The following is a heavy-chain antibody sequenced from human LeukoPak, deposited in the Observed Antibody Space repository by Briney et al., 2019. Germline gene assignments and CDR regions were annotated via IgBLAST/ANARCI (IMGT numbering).Heavy chain of an antibody. Sequence: ASVKVSCKTSGYTFTGYYIYWVRQAPGQGLEWMGQITPTSGGTNYAQKFQERVTITRDMSTSTAYMEPSSLRSEDTAVYYCAAVPSGYASLSAFDIWGQGTMVTVSS. CDR1: GYTFTGYY. V-gene: IGHV1-2*06. CDR2: ITPTSGGT. D-gene: IGHD3-22*01. CDR3: AAVPSGYASLSAFDI. J-gene: IGHJ3*02.